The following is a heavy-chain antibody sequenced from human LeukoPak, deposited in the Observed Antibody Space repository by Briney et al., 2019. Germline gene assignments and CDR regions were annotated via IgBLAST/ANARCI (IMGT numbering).Heavy chain of an antibody. J-gene: IGHJ4*02. CDR2: ISGSGGST. CDR3: AKDREGIVVVIGD. D-gene: IGHD2-21*01. CDR1: GFSFSSYA. Sequence: GGSLRLSCAASGFSFSSYAMSWVRQAPGKGLEWVSAISGSGGSTYYADSVKGRFTISRDNSKNTLYLQMNSLRAEDTAVYYCAKDREGIVVVIGDWGQGTLVTVSS. V-gene: IGHV3-23*01.